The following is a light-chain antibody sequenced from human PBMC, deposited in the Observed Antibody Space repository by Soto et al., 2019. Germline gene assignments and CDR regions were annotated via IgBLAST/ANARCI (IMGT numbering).Light chain of an antibody. CDR2: EVS. J-gene: IGLJ3*02. CDR1: SSDVGGYNY. Sequence: QSVLTRPASVSGSPGQTITISCTGTSSDVGGYNYLSWYQQHPGKAPKVMIYEVSNRPSGVSNRFSGSKSGNTASLTISGLQAEYEANNFFSSYTTSGTPVFGGGTKLTVL. V-gene: IGLV2-14*01. CDR3: SSYTTSGTPV.